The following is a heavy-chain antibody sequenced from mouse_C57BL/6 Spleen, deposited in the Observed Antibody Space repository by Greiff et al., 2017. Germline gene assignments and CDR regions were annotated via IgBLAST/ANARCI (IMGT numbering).Heavy chain of an antibody. V-gene: IGHV1-69*01. CDR3: ARNLYFDV. CDR1: GYTFTSYW. CDR2: IDPSDSYT. Sequence: QVQLQQSGAELVMPGASVKLSCKASGYTFTSYWMHWVKQRPGQGLEWIGEIDPSDSYTNYNQKFKGKSTLTVDKSSSTAYMQLSSLTSEDSAVYYCARNLYFDVWGTGTTVTVSS. J-gene: IGHJ1*03.